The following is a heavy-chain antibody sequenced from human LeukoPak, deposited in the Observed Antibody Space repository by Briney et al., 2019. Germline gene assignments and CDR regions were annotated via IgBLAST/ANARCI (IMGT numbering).Heavy chain of an antibody. Sequence: GGSLRLSCAASGFSFGSYSMNWVRQTPGKGLEWVSSISTSSKYIYYADSVKGRFTISRDNAKSLLYLQMNSLRVEDTALYYCARDYSPHWYDSSGYFDGWGQGTLVTVSS. CDR2: ISTSSKYI. J-gene: IGHJ4*02. CDR1: GFSFGSYS. D-gene: IGHD3-22*01. CDR3: ARDYSPHWYDSSGYFDG. V-gene: IGHV3-21*06.